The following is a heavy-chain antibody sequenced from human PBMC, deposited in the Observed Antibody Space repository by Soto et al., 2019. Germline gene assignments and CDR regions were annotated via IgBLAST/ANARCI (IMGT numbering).Heavy chain of an antibody. CDR3: AGGHLLWGDV. D-gene: IGHD3-10*01. CDR2: INAGNGNT. Sequence: QVQLVQSGAEVKKPGASVKVSCKASGYTFTNYAMHWVRQAPGQRLEWMGWINAGNGNTKYAQKFQGRVTITRDTSASTAYMELSSQRDEDTAVYYCAGGHLLWGDVWGQGTTVTVSS. CDR1: GYTFTNYA. V-gene: IGHV1-3*01. J-gene: IGHJ6*02.